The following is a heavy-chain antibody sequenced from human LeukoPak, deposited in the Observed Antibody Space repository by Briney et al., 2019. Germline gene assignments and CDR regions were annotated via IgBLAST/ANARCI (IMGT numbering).Heavy chain of an antibody. J-gene: IGHJ4*02. CDR1: GLTFSNYW. Sequence: GGSLRLSCVVSGLTFSNYWMIWVRQAPGKGLESVAIVNEDGSAKYYLDSVKGRFTISRDNAKNSLYLQMNSLRAEDTAVYYCARWWRYCSGGSCYDYWGQGTLVTVSS. CDR2: VNEDGSAK. CDR3: ARWWRYCSGGSCYDY. D-gene: IGHD2-15*01. V-gene: IGHV3-7*03.